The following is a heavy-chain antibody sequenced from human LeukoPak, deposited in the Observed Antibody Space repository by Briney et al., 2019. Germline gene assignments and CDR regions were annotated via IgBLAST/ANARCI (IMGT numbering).Heavy chain of an antibody. J-gene: IGHJ3*02. D-gene: IGHD4-17*01. CDR1: GFTFSRYA. Sequence: PGGSLRLSCAVSGFTFSRYAMSWVRQAPGKGLEWVSVIYSGGSTYYADSVKGRFTISRDNSKNTLYLQMNSLRAEDTAVYYCARAPYGDYAVAFDIWGQGTMVTVSS. V-gene: IGHV3-66*01. CDR2: IYSGGST. CDR3: ARAPYGDYAVAFDI.